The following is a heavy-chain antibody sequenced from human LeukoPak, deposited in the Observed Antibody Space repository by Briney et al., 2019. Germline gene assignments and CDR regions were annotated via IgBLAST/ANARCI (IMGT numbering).Heavy chain of an antibody. CDR3: VRGHLWLEN. V-gene: IGHV3-7*03. Sequence: GGSLRLSCVASGLTLSNFWMSWVRQAPGKGLEWVATINQDGGEKYYVDSVKGRFIVSRDNAKSSVYLQMDSLRVEETAVYSCVRGHLWLENWGQGTLVTVSS. J-gene: IGHJ4*02. D-gene: IGHD3-3*02. CDR1: GLTLSNFW. CDR2: INQDGGEK.